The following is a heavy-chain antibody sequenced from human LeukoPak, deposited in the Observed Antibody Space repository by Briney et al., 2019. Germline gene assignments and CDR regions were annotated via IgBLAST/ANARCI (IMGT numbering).Heavy chain of an antibody. Sequence: GESLKISCKSSGYSFTSYWIGWVRQAPGKGLEWVSSISGGSSFIYYGDSVKGRFTISRDNAKNSLFLQMNSLRAEDTAVYYCARLYNSGRNIWGQGTMVTVSS. CDR1: GYSFTSYW. CDR2: ISGGSSFI. CDR3: ARLYNSGRNI. D-gene: IGHD3-10*01. J-gene: IGHJ3*02. V-gene: IGHV3-21*01.